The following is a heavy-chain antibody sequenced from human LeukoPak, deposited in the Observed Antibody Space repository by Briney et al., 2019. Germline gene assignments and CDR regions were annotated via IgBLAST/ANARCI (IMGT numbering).Heavy chain of an antibody. CDR2: IKEDGSEK. CDR3: ARGHYDSGSSDY. V-gene: IGHV3-7*01. Sequence: GGSLRLSCAASGFTFRIYWMSWVRQAPGKGLEWVANIKEDGSEKYYVDSVKGRFTISRDNAKNSLYLQMNSLRAEDTAVYYCARGHYDSGSSDYWGQGTLVTVSS. J-gene: IGHJ4*02. CDR1: GFTFRIYW. D-gene: IGHD3-10*01.